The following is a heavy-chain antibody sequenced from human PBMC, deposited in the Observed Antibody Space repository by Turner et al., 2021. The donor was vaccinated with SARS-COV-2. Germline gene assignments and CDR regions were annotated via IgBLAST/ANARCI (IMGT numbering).Heavy chain of an antibody. V-gene: IGHV4-34*01. CDR1: GGCFSVYY. CDR3: ARVNYGGVTVRDYYSYYGMDV. Sequence: QVQLQQWGSGLLKPSETLSLTCAAYGGCFSVYYWSWIRQSPGKGLEWIGEISHSGSTTYNPSLKSRVTLSVDRSKIQFSLRLSSGTAADTAVYYCARVNYGGVTVRDYYSYYGMDVWGQGTTVTV. D-gene: IGHD2-21*02. CDR2: ISHSGST. J-gene: IGHJ6*02.